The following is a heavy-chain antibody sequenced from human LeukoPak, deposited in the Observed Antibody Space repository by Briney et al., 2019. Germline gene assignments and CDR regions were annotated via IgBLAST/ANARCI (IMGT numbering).Heavy chain of an antibody. J-gene: IGHJ4*02. CDR2: ISSSSSYI. V-gene: IGHV3-21*01. Sequence: GGSLRLSCAASGFTFSSYSMNWVRQAPGKGLEWVSSISSSSSYIYYADSVKGRFTISRDNAKNSLYLQMNSLRAEDAAVYYCAREGSTIFGVVTYTNVDYWGQGTLVTVSS. CDR1: GFTFSSYS. CDR3: AREGSTIFGVVTYTNVDY. D-gene: IGHD3-3*01.